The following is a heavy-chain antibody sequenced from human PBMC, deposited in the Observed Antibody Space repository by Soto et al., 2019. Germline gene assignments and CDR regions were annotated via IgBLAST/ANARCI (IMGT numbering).Heavy chain of an antibody. V-gene: IGHV3-30*18. J-gene: IGHJ6*02. Sequence: GGSLRLSCAASGFTFSSYGMHWVRQAPGKVLEWVAVISYDGSNKYYPDSVKGRFTISRDNSKHTLYLQMNSLRAEDTAVYYCAKDLRVRYDDFWSGPKTDLCGMDVWGQGTTVTVSS. CDR1: GFTFSSYG. D-gene: IGHD3-3*01. CDR3: AKDLRVRYDDFWSGPKTDLCGMDV. CDR2: ISYDGSNK.